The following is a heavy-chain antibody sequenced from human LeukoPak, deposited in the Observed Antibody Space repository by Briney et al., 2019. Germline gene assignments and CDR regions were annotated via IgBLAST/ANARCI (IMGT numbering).Heavy chain of an antibody. D-gene: IGHD6-25*01. V-gene: IGHV3-11*01. J-gene: IGHJ6*03. CDR3: ARMRRRALHYYYMDV. CDR1: GFTFTDYY. Sequence: AGGSLRLSCAASGFTFTDYYMSWIRQAPGKGLEWIAYIGSYGPIIYYADSVKGRFTISRDNAQDALFLKMRSLRAEDTDVYYCARMRRRALHYYYMDVWGTGTTVSVSS. CDR2: IGSYGPII.